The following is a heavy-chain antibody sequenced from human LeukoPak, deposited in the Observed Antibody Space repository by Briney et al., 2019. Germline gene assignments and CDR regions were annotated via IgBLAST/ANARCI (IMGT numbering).Heavy chain of an antibody. CDR1: GGSISSGGYY. Sequence: PSETLSLTCTVSGGSISSGGYYWSWIRQHPGKGLEWIGYIYYSGSTYYNPSLKSRVTISVDTSKNQFSLRLSSVTAADTAVYYCARVSGYNYGSFDPWGQGTLVTVSS. CDR3: ARVSGYNYGSFDP. CDR2: IYYSGST. J-gene: IGHJ5*02. D-gene: IGHD5-18*01. V-gene: IGHV4-31*03.